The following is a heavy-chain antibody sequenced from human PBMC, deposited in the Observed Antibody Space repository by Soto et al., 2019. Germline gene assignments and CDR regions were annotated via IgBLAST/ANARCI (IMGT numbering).Heavy chain of an antibody. D-gene: IGHD2-2*01. Sequence: QVQLQESGPGLVKPSETLSLTCTVSGGSISSYYWRWIRQPPGKGLEWIGYIYYSGSTNYNPSLKSRVTTSVDTSKNKFSLKLSSVTAADTAVYYCARGRGGWFINQLLNAFDIWGQGTMVTVSS. J-gene: IGHJ3*02. CDR1: GGSISSYY. V-gene: IGHV4-59*01. CDR2: IYYSGST. CDR3: ARGRGGWFINQLLNAFDI.